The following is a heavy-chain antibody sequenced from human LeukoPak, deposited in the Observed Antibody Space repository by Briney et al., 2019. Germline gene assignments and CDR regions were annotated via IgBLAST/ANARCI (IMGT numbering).Heavy chain of an antibody. Sequence: GGSLRLSCAASGFTVSSNYMSWVRQAPGKGLEWVSVIYSGGSTYYADSVKGRFTISRDNSKNTLYLQMNSLRAEDTAVYYCARGERGRYDFDYWGQGTLVTVSS. D-gene: IGHD1-26*01. CDR1: GFTVSSNY. CDR2: IYSGGST. CDR3: ARGERGRYDFDY. J-gene: IGHJ4*02. V-gene: IGHV3-53*01.